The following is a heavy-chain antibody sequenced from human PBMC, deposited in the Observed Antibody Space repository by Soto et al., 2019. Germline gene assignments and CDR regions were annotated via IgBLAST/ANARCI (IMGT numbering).Heavy chain of an antibody. V-gene: IGHV4-34*01. CDR3: ASSAPGSAGYYYYGMDV. CDR1: GGSFSGYY. J-gene: IGHJ6*02. Sequence: SETLSLTCAVYGGSFSGYYWSWIRQPPGKGLEWIGEINHSGSTNYNPSLKSRVTISVDASKNQFSLKLSSVTAADTAVYYCASSAPGSAGYYYYGMDVWGQGTTVT. CDR2: INHSGST. D-gene: IGHD3-10*01.